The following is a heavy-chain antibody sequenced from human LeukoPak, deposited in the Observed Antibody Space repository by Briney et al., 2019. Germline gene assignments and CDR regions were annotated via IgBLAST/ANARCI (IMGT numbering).Heavy chain of an antibody. D-gene: IGHD3-10*01. CDR2: IPYDGSNK. CDR3: AKAELLWFGELSFDY. Sequence: PGGSLRLSCAASGFTFSSYGMHWVRQAPGKGLEWVAVIPYDGSNKYYADSVKGRFTISRDNSKNTLYLQMNSLRAEDTAVYYCAKAELLWFGELSFDYWGQGTLVTVSS. J-gene: IGHJ4*02. CDR1: GFTFSSYG. V-gene: IGHV3-30*18.